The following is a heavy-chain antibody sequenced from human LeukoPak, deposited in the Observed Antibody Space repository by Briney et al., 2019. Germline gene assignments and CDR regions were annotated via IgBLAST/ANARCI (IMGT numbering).Heavy chain of an antibody. Sequence: GGSLRLSCAACGITLSSYNMNWVRQAPGKGLEWVSSITSSSTYIYYADSVKGRFTMSRDNAKNSLYLQMNSLRAEDTAVYYCAELGITMIGGVWGKGTTVTISS. D-gene: IGHD3-10*02. V-gene: IGHV3-21*01. J-gene: IGHJ6*04. CDR1: GITLSSYN. CDR3: AELGITMIGGV. CDR2: ITSSSTYI.